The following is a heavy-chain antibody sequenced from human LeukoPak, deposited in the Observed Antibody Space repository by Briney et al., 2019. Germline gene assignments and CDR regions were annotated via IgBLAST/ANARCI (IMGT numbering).Heavy chain of an antibody. CDR3: AKGSVGTTRRFDP. D-gene: IGHD4-23*01. V-gene: IGHV3-23*01. Sequence: GGSLRLSCAASGSTFSSDAMSWVRLAPGKGLEWVASINAEGGATEYADSVKGRFTISRDNSKNTLYLQMNSLRAEDTAIFYCAKGSVGTTRRFDPWGQGTLVTVS. J-gene: IGHJ5*02. CDR1: GSTFSSDA. CDR2: INAEGGAT.